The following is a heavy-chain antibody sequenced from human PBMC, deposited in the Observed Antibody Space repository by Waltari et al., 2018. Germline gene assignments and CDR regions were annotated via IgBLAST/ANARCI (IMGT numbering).Heavy chain of an antibody. D-gene: IGHD6-13*01. J-gene: IGHJ4*02. CDR3: ARESPGAAAALSEY. CDR1: AFTFSSYS. Sequence: EVQLVESGGGLVQPGGSLRLSCTASAFTFSSYSMNWVRPGPGKGLEWVAYISSRSTTIYYADSVKGRFTISRDNAQNSLYLQMNSLRAEDTAVYYCARESPGAAAALSEYWGQGTLVTVSS. V-gene: IGHV3-48*01. CDR2: ISSRSTTI.